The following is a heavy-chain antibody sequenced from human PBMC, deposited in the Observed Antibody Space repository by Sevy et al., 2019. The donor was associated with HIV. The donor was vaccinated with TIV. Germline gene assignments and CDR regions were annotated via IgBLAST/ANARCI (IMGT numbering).Heavy chain of an antibody. J-gene: IGHJ1*01. CDR2: ISGSGGST. V-gene: IGHV3-23*01. CDR3: ANQQKAYYYDSSGYYGSEYFQH. D-gene: IGHD3-22*01. Sequence: GGSLRLSCAASGFTFSSYAMSWVRQAPGKGLEWVSAISGSGGSTYYADSVKGRFTISRDNSKNTLYLQMNSLRAEDTAVYYCANQQKAYYYDSSGYYGSEYFQHWGQGTLVTVSS. CDR1: GFTFSSYA.